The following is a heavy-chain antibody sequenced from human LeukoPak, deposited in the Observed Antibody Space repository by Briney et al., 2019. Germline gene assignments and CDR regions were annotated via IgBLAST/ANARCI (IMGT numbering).Heavy chain of an antibody. D-gene: IGHD4-11*01. CDR2: ISSSGTII. V-gene: IGHV3-48*03. CDR3: ARAMTS. J-gene: IGHJ4*02. CDR1: GFTFSSYE. Sequence: GGSLRLSCTASGFTFSSYEVNWVRQAPGKGLEWVSHISSSGTIIYYADSVKGRFTISRDNAKNSLYLQMNSLRAEVTAVYYCARAMTSWGQGTLVTVSS.